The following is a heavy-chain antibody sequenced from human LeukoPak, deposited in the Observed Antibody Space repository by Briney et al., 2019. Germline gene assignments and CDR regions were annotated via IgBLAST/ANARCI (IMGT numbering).Heavy chain of an antibody. Sequence: GASVKVSCMASGGTFSSYAISWVRQAPGQGLEWTGRIIPIFGIANYAQKFQGRVTITADKSTSTAYMELSSLRSEDTAVYYCARSYYYGSGSYPLDYWGQGTLVTVSS. J-gene: IGHJ4*02. CDR3: ARSYYYGSGSYPLDY. V-gene: IGHV1-69*04. CDR2: IIPIFGIA. CDR1: GGTFSSYA. D-gene: IGHD3-10*01.